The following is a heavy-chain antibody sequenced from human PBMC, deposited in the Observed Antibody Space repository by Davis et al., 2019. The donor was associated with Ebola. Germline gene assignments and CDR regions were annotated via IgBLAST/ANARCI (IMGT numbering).Heavy chain of an antibody. V-gene: IGHV3-30*02. J-gene: IGHJ4*02. Sequence: GESLKISCAASGFTFSSYGMHWVRQAPGKGLEWVAFIRYDGSNKHYADSVKGRFTISRDNSKNTLYLQMNSLRAEDTAVYYCAKAYLYGADYWGQGTLVTVSS. CDR3: AKAYLYGADY. CDR1: GFTFSSYG. D-gene: IGHD3-16*01. CDR2: IRYDGSNK.